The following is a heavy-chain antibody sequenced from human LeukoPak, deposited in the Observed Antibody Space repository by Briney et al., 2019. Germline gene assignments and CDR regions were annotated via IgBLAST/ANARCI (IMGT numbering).Heavy chain of an antibody. D-gene: IGHD5-12*01. CDR1: GFXFRNYA. CDR2: ISFDGSNK. CDR3: ARGSGYDSSYFDF. V-gene: IGHV3-30*04. J-gene: IGHJ4*02. Sequence: GRSLRLSCAASGFXFRNYAIHWVRQAPGKGLEWGAVISFDGSNKYYPDSVKGRFTFSRDNSKNTLYLQMNSLTTEHTAVYYCARGSGYDSSYFDFWGQGTLVTVSS.